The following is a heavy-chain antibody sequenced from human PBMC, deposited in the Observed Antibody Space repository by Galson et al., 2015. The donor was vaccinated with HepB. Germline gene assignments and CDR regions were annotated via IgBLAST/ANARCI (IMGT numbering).Heavy chain of an antibody. CDR3: ARAPNPSYDSSGYFTDS. V-gene: IGHV3-74*01. D-gene: IGHD3-22*01. CDR2: INTDASST. CDR1: GFIFNNYW. Sequence: SLRLSCAASGFIFNNYWMHWVRQAPGKGLVWVSRINTDASSTSYADSVKGRFTISRDNAKNTLYLQMNSLRDEDTAVYYCARAPNPSYDSSGYFTDSWGQGTLVTVSS. J-gene: IGHJ5*01.